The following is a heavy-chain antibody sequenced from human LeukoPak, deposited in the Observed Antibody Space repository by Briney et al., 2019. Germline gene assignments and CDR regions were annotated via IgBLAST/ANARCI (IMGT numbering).Heavy chain of an antibody. Sequence: ASETLSLTCTVSGGSISYYYWNWIRQSPGKGLEWIGYIYYSGTTNYNPSLKSRVTISVDTSKDQFSLKLSSVTAADTAVYYCARLAVAGMDYWGQGTLVTVSS. CDR3: ARLAVAGMDY. V-gene: IGHV4-59*08. D-gene: IGHD6-19*01. CDR2: IYYSGTT. CDR1: GGSISYYY. J-gene: IGHJ4*02.